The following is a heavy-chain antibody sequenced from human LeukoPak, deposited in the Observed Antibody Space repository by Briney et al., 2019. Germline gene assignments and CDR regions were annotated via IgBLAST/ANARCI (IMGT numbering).Heavy chain of an antibody. V-gene: IGHV3-13*01. CDR2: IGTGGDR. CDR3: ARGKDGDHFDF. Sequence: GGSLRLSCAASGFAFSTFDMHWVRQVTGKGLEWVSFIGTGGDRYYAGSVKGRFTISRENAKNSLYLQMNCLRAGDTAVYYCARGKDGDHFDFWGQGTLVTVSS. CDR1: GFAFSTFD. D-gene: IGHD4-17*01. J-gene: IGHJ4*02.